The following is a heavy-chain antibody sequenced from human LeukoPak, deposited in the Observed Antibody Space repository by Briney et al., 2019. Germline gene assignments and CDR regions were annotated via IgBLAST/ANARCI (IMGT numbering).Heavy chain of an antibody. CDR1: GFTFSSYG. J-gene: IGHJ5*02. CDR2: IWYDGSNK. V-gene: IGHV3-33*03. Sequence: PGRSLRLSCAASGFTFSSYGMHWVRQAPGKGLEWVAVIWYDGSNKYYADSVKGRFTISRDNSKNTLYLQMNSLRAEDTAVYYCAKDKGPGWFHPWGQGTLVTVSS. CDR3: AKDKGPGWFHP.